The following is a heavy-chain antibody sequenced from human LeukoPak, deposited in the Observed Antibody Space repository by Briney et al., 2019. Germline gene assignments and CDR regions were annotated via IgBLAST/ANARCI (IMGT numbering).Heavy chain of an antibody. CDR3: ARLPGNRSNPS. Sequence: PSETLSLTCAVYGGSSSGYYWSWIRQPPGKGLEWIGEINHSGSTNYNPSLKSRVTISVDTSKNQFSLKLSSVTAADTAVYYCARLPGNRSNPSWGQGTLVTVSS. J-gene: IGHJ4*02. D-gene: IGHD3-16*02. V-gene: IGHV4-34*01. CDR2: INHSGST. CDR1: GGSSSGYY.